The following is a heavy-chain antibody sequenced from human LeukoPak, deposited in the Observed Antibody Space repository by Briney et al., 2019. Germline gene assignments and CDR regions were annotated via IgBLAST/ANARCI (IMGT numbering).Heavy chain of an antibody. Sequence: GGSLRLSCAASGFTFSSYWMSWVRQAPGKGLEWVANIKQDGSEKYYVDSVKGRFTISRDNAKNSLYLQMNSLRAEDTAVYYCARKDSRNAPFAFDIWGQGTMVTVS. V-gene: IGHV3-7*01. CDR3: ARKDSRNAPFAFDI. J-gene: IGHJ3*02. CDR1: GFTFSSYW. CDR2: IKQDGSEK. D-gene: IGHD3-22*01.